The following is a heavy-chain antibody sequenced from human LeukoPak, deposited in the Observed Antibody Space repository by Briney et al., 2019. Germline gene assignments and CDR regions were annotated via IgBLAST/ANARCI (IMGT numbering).Heavy chain of an antibody. CDR2: ISYDGSNK. V-gene: IGHV3-30*04. CDR1: GFTFSSYA. J-gene: IGHJ4*02. Sequence: GGSLRLSCSASGFTFSSYAMHWVRQAPGKGLEWVAVISYDGSNKYYADSVKGRFTISRDNSKNTLYLQMNSLRAEDTAVYYCARETYDGSGESSFLVDYWGQGTLVTVSS. CDR3: ARETYDGSGESSFLVDY. D-gene: IGHD3-22*01.